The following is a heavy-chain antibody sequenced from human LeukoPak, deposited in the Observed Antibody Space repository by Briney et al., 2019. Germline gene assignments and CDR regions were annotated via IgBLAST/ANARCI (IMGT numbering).Heavy chain of an antibody. Sequence: GASVKVSCKASGFTFSVYWMHWVRQAPGQGLEWMGVINPRGDEAVYAQKFQGRITMTRDTPTNTAYMELSSLGPEDTAVVYCARDNSRNWGSSTSWWFDPWGQGTLIIVSS. D-gene: IGHD3-16*01. J-gene: IGHJ5*02. CDR1: GFTFSVYW. V-gene: IGHV1-46*01. CDR2: INPRGDEA. CDR3: ARDNSRNWGSSTSWWFDP.